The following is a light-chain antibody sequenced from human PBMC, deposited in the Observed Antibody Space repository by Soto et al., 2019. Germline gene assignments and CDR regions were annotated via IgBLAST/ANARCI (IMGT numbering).Light chain of an antibody. CDR3: QQYGSSPLIT. V-gene: IGKV3-20*01. Sequence: IVLTQSPGTLSLSLGERATLSCRASQSVSNNYLAWYQQKPGQAPRLLIYGASSRATGIPDRFSGSGSGTDFTLTISRLEPEDFAVYYCQQYGSSPLITFGQGTRLEIK. CDR2: GAS. J-gene: IGKJ5*01. CDR1: QSVSNNY.